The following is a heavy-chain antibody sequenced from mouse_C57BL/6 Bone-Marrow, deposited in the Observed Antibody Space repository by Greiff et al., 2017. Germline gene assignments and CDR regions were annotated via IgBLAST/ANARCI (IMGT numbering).Heavy chain of an antibody. CDR1: GFTFSSYA. Sequence: EVQVVESGGGLVKPGGSLTLSCAASGFTFSSYAMSWVRQTPEKRLEWVATISDGGSYTYYPDNVKGRFTISRDNAKNNLYLQMSHLKSEDTAMYYCARLPRGGFAYWGQGTLVIVSA. D-gene: IGHD3-3*01. V-gene: IGHV5-4*01. J-gene: IGHJ3*01. CDR3: ARLPRGGFAY. CDR2: ISDGGSYT.